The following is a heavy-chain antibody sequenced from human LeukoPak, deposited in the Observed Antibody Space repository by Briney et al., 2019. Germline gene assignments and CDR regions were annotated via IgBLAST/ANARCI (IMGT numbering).Heavy chain of an antibody. CDR1: GGSISSYY. V-gene: IGHV4-59*01. J-gene: IGHJ4*02. CDR2: IYYSGST. Sequence: SETLSLPCTVSGGSISSYYWSWIRQPPGKGLERIGYIYYSGSTNYNPSLKSRVTISVDTSKNQFSLKLSSVTAADTAVYYCARVYYVSGSYYFDYWGQGTLVTVSS. CDR3: ARVYYVSGSYYFDY. D-gene: IGHD3-10*01.